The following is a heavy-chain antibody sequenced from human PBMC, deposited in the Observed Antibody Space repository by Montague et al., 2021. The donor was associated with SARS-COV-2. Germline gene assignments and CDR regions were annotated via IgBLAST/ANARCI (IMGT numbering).Heavy chain of an antibody. J-gene: IGHJ5*02. CDR3: ARDGGTVTTFLGVGYVRGGLNWLDA. D-gene: IGHD4-17*01. V-gene: IGHV4-39*07. CDR1: GASISSSSYY. CDR2: IYYSGST. Sequence: SETLSLTCTVSGASISSSSYYWGWIRQPPGKGLEWIGSIYYSGSTYYNPSLQSRVTISVDTSKNQFSLKLSSVTAADTAVYYCARDGGTVTTFLGVGYVRGGLNWLDAWGQGTLVTVSS.